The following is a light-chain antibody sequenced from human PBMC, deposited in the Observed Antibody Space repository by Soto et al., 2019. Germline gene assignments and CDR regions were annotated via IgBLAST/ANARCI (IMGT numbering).Light chain of an antibody. J-gene: IGLJ2*01. V-gene: IGLV2-11*01. CDR1: SSDVGGYQY. CDR3: CSYAGISTFVI. CDR2: DVS. Sequence: QSVLTQPRSVSGSPGQSVTISCTGTSSDVGGYQYVSWYQVHPGKAPKLMIYDVSKRPSGVPDRFSGSKSVYTASLTISGVQPEDEADYYCCSYAGISTFVIFGGGTKLTVL.